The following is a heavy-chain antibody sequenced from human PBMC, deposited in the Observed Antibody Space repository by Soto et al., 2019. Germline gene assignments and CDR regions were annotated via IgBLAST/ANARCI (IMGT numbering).Heavy chain of an antibody. J-gene: IGHJ4*02. CDR1: GFTFSSYG. D-gene: IGHD3-3*01. CDR2: ISYDGSNK. Sequence: QVQLVESGGGVVQPGRSLRLSCAASGFTFSSYGMHWVRQAPGKGLEWVAVISYDGSNKYYADSVKGRFTISRDNSKNTPYLQMNSLRAEDTAVYYCAKEFLNFWSGYYPSYYFDYWGQGTLVTVSS. V-gene: IGHV3-30*18. CDR3: AKEFLNFWSGYYPSYYFDY.